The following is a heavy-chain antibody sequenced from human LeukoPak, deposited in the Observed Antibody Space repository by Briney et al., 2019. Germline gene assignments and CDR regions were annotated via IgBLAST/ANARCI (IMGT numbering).Heavy chain of an antibody. CDR2: ISYDGSNK. CDR3: ARGRISGSYFAY. D-gene: IGHD1-26*01. Sequence: GGSLRLSCAASGFTFSSYAMHWVRQAPGKGLEWVAVISYDGSNKYYADSVKGRFTISRDNSKNTLYLQMNSLRAEDTAVYYCARGRISGSYFAYWGQRTLVTVSS. V-gene: IGHV3-30-3*01. CDR1: GFTFSSYA. J-gene: IGHJ4*02.